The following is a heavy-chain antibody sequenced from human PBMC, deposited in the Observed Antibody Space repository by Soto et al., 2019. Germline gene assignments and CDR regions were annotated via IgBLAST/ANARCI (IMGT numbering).Heavy chain of an antibody. CDR2: IHHSGNT. Sequence: QLQLQESGSGLVKPSQTLSLTCAVSGGSISSDTYSWSWIRQPPGKGLEWVGYIHHSGNTYFNPSLKSRVTISVDRSKNQLSLKLTSVTAADTAVYYCARTMLLGWFDPWGQGTLLTVSS. CDR3: ARTMLLGWFDP. CDR1: GGSISSDTYS. D-gene: IGHD2-15*01. J-gene: IGHJ5*02. V-gene: IGHV4-30-2*01.